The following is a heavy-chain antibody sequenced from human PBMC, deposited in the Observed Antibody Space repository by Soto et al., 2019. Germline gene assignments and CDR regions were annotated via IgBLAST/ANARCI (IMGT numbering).Heavy chain of an antibody. V-gene: IGHV1-3*01. CDR1: GYSYTTYS. CDR2: LNPATGKP. Sequence: GASLKVSCKTSGYSYTTYSIHWVRQAPGHRLEWMGWLNPATGKPRYSERFQGRLTIAGDTSATTVFMELSSLTSEDTAVYYCAREYRKGRTQNYLFAFWGQGTRDPASS. D-gene: IGHD3-16*01. CDR3: AREYRKGRTQNYLFAF. J-gene: IGHJ1*01.